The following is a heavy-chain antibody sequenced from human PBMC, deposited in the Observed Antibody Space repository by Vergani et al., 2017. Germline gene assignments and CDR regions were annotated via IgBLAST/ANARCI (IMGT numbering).Heavy chain of an antibody. Sequence: QVQLVESGGGEVQPGRSLRLSCSAAGFPFSDYGVHWVRQAPGKGLEWVSVISYDGNKKNYADSVKGRFTISRDNSKNTLYLEMNALRAEDTAVYYCARVEPEWFWGQGTLVTVSS. CDR2: ISYDGNKK. V-gene: IGHV3-30*03. D-gene: IGHD3-3*01. CDR1: GFPFSDYG. J-gene: IGHJ4*02. CDR3: ARVEPEWF.